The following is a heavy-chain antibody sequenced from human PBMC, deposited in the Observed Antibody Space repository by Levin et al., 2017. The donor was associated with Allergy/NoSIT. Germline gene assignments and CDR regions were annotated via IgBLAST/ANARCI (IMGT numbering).Heavy chain of an antibody. CDR3: ARDAQLWPWRAFDS. CDR2: IYYSGST. J-gene: IGHJ3*02. Sequence: PGGSLRLSCTVSGGSISSYYWSWIRQPPGKGLEWIGYIYYSGSTNYNPSLKSRVTISVDTSKNQFSLKLSSVTAADTAVYYCARDAQLWPWRAFDSWGQGTMVTVSS. V-gene: IGHV4-59*01. D-gene: IGHD5-18*01. CDR1: GGSISSYY.